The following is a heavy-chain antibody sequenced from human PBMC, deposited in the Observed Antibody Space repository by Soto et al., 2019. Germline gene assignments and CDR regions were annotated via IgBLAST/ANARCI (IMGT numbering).Heavy chain of an antibody. D-gene: IGHD3-10*01. Sequence: GGSLRLSCAASGVTCSSYSMNLVRQAPGKGLEWVSSISSSSSYIYYADSVKGRFTISRDNAKNPLYPQMNSLRAEDTAVYYCARDGQPYYYGSGSYYNQAENAYDFWGQGTMVTVSS. CDR3: ARDGQPYYYGSGSYYNQAENAYDF. CDR1: GVTCSSYS. V-gene: IGHV3-21*01. CDR2: ISSSSSYI. J-gene: IGHJ3*01.